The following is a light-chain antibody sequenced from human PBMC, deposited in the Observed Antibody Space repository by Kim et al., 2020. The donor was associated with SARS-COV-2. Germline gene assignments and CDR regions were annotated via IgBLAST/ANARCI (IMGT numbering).Light chain of an antibody. CDR1: QDIRKD. CDR3: QQYGGFPIT. CDR2: GAS. V-gene: IGKV1-33*01. J-gene: IGKJ5*01. Sequence: ASVGDRITITCQASQDIRKDLNWFQQKPGKAPNLLIYGASNLQVGVPSRFSGSGSGTRFVFTISSLQPEDIATYYCQQYGGFPITFGQGTRLEIK.